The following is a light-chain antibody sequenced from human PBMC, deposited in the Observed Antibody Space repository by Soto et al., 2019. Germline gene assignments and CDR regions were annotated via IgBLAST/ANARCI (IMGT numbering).Light chain of an antibody. CDR1: SSNIGNNY. V-gene: IGLV1-51*01. CDR3: GTWDSSLSAVV. J-gene: IGLJ2*01. Sequence: QSVLTQPPSVSAAPGQKVTISCSGSSSNIGNNYVSWYKQLPGTAPKLLIYDNNKRPSGIPDRFSGSKSGTSATLVITGLQTGDEADYYCGTWDSSLSAVVCGGWTKLTVL. CDR2: DNN.